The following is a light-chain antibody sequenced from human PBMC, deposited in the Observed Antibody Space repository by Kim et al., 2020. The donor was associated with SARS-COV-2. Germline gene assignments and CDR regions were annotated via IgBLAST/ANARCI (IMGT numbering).Light chain of an antibody. J-gene: IGLJ3*02. Sequence: ASVKLTCTLSSGHSSYGIAWHQQQPEKGPRYLMKLNSDGSHSKGDGIPDRFSGSSSGAERYLTISSLQSEDEADYYCQTWDTGSWVFGGGTKLTVL. V-gene: IGLV4-69*01. CDR1: SGHSSYG. CDR3: QTWDTGSWV. CDR2: LNSDGSH.